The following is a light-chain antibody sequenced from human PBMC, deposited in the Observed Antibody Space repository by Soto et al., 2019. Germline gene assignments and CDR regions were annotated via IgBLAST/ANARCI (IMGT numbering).Light chain of an antibody. CDR2: AAS. CDR1: QIISIY. V-gene: IGKV1-33*01. J-gene: IGKJ5*01. Sequence: DIQMNQSPSSLSASGGGRVTTTCRERQIISIYLNWYQQKPGKAPKLLIYAASSLQSGVPSRFSGSGSGTDFTFTISSLQPEDIATYYCQQYDNLPLTFGQGTRLEIK. CDR3: QQYDNLPLT.